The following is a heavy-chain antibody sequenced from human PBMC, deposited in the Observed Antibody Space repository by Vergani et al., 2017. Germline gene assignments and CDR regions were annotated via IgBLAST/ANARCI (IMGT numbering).Heavy chain of an antibody. Sequence: QVQLQESGPGLVKPSQTLSLTCTVSGGSISSGSYYWSWIRQPAGKGLEWIGRIYTSGSTNYNPSLKSRVTISVDTSKNQFSLKLSSVTAADTAVYYCARGGYYDFWSGYYTKYYYYYYMDVWGKGP. D-gene: IGHD3-3*01. J-gene: IGHJ6*03. V-gene: IGHV4-61*02. CDR1: GGSISSGSYY. CDR3: ARGGYYDFWSGYYTKYYYYYYMDV. CDR2: IYTSGST.